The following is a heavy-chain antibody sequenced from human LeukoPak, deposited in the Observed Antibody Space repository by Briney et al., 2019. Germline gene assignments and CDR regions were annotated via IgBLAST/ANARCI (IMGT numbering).Heavy chain of an antibody. D-gene: IGHD4-17*01. Sequence: PSETLSLTCAVYGGSFSGYFWSWIRQPPGKGLEWIGEINHSGSTNYNPSLKSRVTISVDTSKKQFSLKLSSVTAADTAVYYCARGVGNYCEPTGYWGQGTLVTV. CDR3: ARGVGNYCEPTGY. V-gene: IGHV4-34*01. CDR1: GGSFSGYF. J-gene: IGHJ4*02. CDR2: INHSGST.